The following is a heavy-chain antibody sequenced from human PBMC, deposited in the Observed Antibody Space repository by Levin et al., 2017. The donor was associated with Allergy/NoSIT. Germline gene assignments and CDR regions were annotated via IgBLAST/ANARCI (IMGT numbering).Heavy chain of an antibody. CDR3: VREDYYNSNLVFDY. Sequence: GESLKISCVASGFTFDDHTMHWVRHRPGKGLEWVSLISWDGSTTYYAASVKGRFTISRDNSENSLYLQMNSLTTEYTALYYCVREDYYNSNLVFDYWGQGTLVTVSS. CDR2: ISWDGSTT. D-gene: IGHD1-7*01. J-gene: IGHJ4*02. CDR1: GFTFDDHT. V-gene: IGHV3-43*01.